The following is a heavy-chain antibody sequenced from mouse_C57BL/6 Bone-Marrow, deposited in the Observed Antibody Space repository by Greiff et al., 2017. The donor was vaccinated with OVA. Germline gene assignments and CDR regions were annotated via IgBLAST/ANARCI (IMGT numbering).Heavy chain of an antibody. D-gene: IGHD2-4*01. CDR1: GFNIKDDY. V-gene: IGHV14-4*01. J-gene: IGHJ1*03. CDR3: TAVYYYYGGDWYFDV. CDR2: IDPENGDT. Sequence: EVKLVESGAELVRPGASVKLSCTASGFNIKDDYMHWVKQRPEQGLEWIGWIDPENGDTEYASKFQGKATITADTSSNTAYLQLSSLTSEDTAVYYCTAVYYYYGGDWYFDVWGTGTTVTVSS.